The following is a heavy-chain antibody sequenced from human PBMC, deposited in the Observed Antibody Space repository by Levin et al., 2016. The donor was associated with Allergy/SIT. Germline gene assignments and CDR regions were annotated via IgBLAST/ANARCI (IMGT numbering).Heavy chain of an antibody. CDR2: INPNSGGT. V-gene: IGHV1-2*02. D-gene: IGHD6-19*01. J-gene: IGHJ6*02. CDR3: ARDQKQWLVQGYYYGMDV. Sequence: WVRQAPGQGLEWMGWINPNSGGTNYAQKFQGRVTMTRDTSISTAYMELSRLRSDDTAVYYCARDQKQWLVQGYYYGMDVWGQGTTVTVSS.